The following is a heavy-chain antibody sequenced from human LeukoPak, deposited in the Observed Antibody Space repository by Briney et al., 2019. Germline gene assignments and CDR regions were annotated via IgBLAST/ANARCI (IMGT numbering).Heavy chain of an antibody. CDR3: ARKEAYQLLGEANY. CDR1: GFTFSSYW. CDR2: IKQDGSEK. V-gene: IGHV3-7*01. D-gene: IGHD2-2*01. Sequence: PGGSLRLSCAASGFTFSSYWMSWVRQAPGKGLEWVANIKQDGSEKYYVDSVKGRFTISRDNAKNSLYLQMNSLRAEDTAVYYCARKEAYQLLGEANYWGQGTLVTVSS. J-gene: IGHJ4*02.